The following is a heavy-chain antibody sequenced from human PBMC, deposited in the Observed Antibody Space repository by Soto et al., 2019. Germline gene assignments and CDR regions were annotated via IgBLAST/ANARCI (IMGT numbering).Heavy chain of an antibody. V-gene: IGHV3-21*01. D-gene: IGHD4-17*01. Sequence: GGSLRLSCAASGFTFSSYSMNWVRQAPGKGLERVSSISSSSSYIYYADSVKGRFTISRDNAKNSLYLQMNSLRAEDTAVYYCARPQEYDYGDYMGGFDPWGQGTLVTVSS. CDR1: GFTFSSYS. J-gene: IGHJ5*02. CDR2: ISSSSSYI. CDR3: ARPQEYDYGDYMGGFDP.